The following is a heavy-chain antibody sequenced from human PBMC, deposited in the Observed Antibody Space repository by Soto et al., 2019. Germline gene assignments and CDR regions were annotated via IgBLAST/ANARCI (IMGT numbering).Heavy chain of an antibody. CDR2: ISAYNGNT. CDR3: ARDPRPYCSSTSCYGEAFDI. D-gene: IGHD2-2*01. Sequence: ASVKVSCTASGYTFTSYAMHWVRQAPGQGLEWMGWISAYNGNTNYAQKLQGRVTMTTDTSTSTAYMELRSLRSDDTAVYYCARDPRPYCSSTSCYGEAFDIWGQGTMVTVSS. V-gene: IGHV1-18*01. J-gene: IGHJ3*02. CDR1: GYTFTSYA.